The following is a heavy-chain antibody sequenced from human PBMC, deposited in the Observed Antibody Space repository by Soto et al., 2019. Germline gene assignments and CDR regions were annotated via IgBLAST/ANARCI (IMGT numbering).Heavy chain of an antibody. CDR2: IYYSGST. V-gene: IGHV4-59*01. Sequence: SETLSLTCTVSGGSISSYYWSWIRQPPGKGLEWIGYIYYSGSTNYNPSLKSRVTISVDTSKNQFSLKLSSVTAADTAVYYCARAMITFGGVISFQAFDIWGQGTMVTVSS. J-gene: IGHJ3*02. CDR3: ARAMITFGGVISFQAFDI. D-gene: IGHD3-16*02. CDR1: GGSISSYY.